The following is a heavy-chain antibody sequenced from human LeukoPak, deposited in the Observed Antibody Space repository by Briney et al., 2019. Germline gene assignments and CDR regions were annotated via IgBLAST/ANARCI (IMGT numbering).Heavy chain of an antibody. CDR3: ASARSDSSGYYFGY. D-gene: IGHD3-22*01. CDR2: IYHSGST. J-gene: IGHJ4*02. V-gene: IGHV4-30-2*01. Sequence: SETLSLTCAVSGGSISSGGYSWSWIRQPPGKGLEWIGYIYHSGSTYYNPSLKSRVTISVDRSKNQFSLKLSSVTAADMAVYYCASARSDSSGYYFGYWGQGTLVTVSS. CDR1: GGSISSGGYS.